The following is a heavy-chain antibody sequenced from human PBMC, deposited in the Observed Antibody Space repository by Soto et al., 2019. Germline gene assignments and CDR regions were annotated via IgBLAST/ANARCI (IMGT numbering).Heavy chain of an antibody. CDR3: ARTVAGYFDY. D-gene: IGHD6-19*01. J-gene: IGHJ4*02. Sequence: PGESLKISCKASGYTFTSSGISWVRQAPGQGPEWMGWISTYNGNTNYAQNLQGRVTMTTDTSTSTAYMELRGLRSDDTAVYYCARTVAGYFDYWGQGTLVTVSS. CDR1: GYTFTSSG. V-gene: IGHV1-18*01. CDR2: ISTYNGNT.